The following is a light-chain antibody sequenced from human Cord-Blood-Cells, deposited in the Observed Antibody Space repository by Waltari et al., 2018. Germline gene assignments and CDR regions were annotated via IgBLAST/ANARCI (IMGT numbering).Light chain of an antibody. J-gene: IGKJ1*01. CDR2: AAS. CDR3: QQYDSSPST. CDR1: QIVSSSY. Sequence: IVVTRCPITLSQSPGERATLACRGSQIVSSSYLTWYQQKPGQAPRLLIYAASSMATGIPARFSGSGSGTDFTLTISRLQPEDFAVYYCQQYDSSPSTFGQGTKVEIK. V-gene: IGKV3-20*01.